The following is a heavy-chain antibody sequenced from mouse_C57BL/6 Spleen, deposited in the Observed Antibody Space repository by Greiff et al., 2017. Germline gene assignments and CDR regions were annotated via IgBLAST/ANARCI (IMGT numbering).Heavy chain of an antibody. CDR3: TRGHYGSGGFAY. CDR2: ISSGGDYI. J-gene: IGHJ3*01. D-gene: IGHD1-1*01. CDR1: GFTFSSYA. V-gene: IGHV5-9-1*02. Sequence: EVQVVESGEGLVKPGGSLKLSCAASGFTFSSYAMSWVRQTPEKRLEWVAYISSGGDYIYYADTVKGRFTISRDNARNTLYLQMSSLKSEDTAMYYCTRGHYGSGGFAYWGQGTLVTVSA.